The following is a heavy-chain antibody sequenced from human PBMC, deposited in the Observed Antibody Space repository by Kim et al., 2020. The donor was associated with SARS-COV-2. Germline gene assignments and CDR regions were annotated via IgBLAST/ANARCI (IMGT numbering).Heavy chain of an antibody. D-gene: IGHD3-22*01. Sequence: GGSLRLSCAASGFTFSSYDMHWVRQATGKGLEWVSAIGTAGDPYYPGSVKGRFTISRENAKNSLYLQMNSLRAGDTAVYYCARAPRGTYYYDVWGQGTLVTVSS. CDR3: ARAPRGTYYYDV. J-gene: IGHJ1*01. V-gene: IGHV3-13*05. CDR2: IGTAGDP. CDR1: GFTFSSYD.